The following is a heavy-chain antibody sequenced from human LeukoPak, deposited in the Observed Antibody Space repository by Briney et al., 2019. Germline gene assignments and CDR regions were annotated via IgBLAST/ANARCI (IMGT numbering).Heavy chain of an antibody. V-gene: IGHV3-53*01. CDR3: ARANAVYGVFDY. D-gene: IGHD5/OR15-5a*01. J-gene: IGHJ4*02. Sequence: PGGSLRLSCALSGLTVNDNYMSWVRQAPGKGLEWVSLIFPDGQTYYADFVQGRFSISRDMSRNILFLDMSSLRAEDTAVFFCARANAVYGVFDYWGQGALVLVSA. CDR1: GLTVNDNY. CDR2: IFPDGQT.